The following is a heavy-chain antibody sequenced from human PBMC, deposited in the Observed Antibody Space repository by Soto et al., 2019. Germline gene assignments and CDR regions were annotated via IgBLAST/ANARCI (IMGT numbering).Heavy chain of an antibody. D-gene: IGHD2-15*01. Sequence: QVQLVQSGAEVKKPGASVKVSCKASGYTFTNYAMHWVRQAPGQRLEWMGWINAGNGNTKYSQKFQGRVNITRDTSASTAYMDLSSLRSEDTAVYYCARGPGGPDGPGDYWGQGTLVTVSS. J-gene: IGHJ4*02. CDR1: GYTFTNYA. CDR3: ARGPGGPDGPGDY. CDR2: INAGNGNT. V-gene: IGHV1-3*01.